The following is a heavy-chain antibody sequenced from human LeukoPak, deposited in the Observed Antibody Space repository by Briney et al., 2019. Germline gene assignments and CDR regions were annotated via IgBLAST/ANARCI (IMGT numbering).Heavy chain of an antibody. CDR1: GFTVSSNY. CDR2: IYSGGST. Sequence: GGSLRLSCAASGFTVSSNYMSWVRQAPGKGLEWVSVIYSGGSTYYADSVKGRFTISRDNSKNTLYLQMNSLRAEDTAVYYCATKRGYSYGYDAFDIWGQGTMVTVSS. V-gene: IGHV3-53*01. J-gene: IGHJ3*02. D-gene: IGHD5-18*01. CDR3: ATKRGYSYGYDAFDI.